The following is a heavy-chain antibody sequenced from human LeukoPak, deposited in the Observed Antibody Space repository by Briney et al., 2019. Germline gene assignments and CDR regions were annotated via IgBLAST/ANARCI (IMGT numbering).Heavy chain of an antibody. D-gene: IGHD1-26*01. J-gene: IGHJ4*02. V-gene: IGHV3-33*01. Sequence: GGSLRLSCAASGFTFSSYGMHWVRQAPGKGLEWVAVIWYDGSNKYYADSVKGRFTISRDNSKNTLYLQMNSLRAEDTAVYYCARVRLVGATLGSFDYWGQGTLVTVSS. CDR2: IWYDGSNK. CDR3: ARVRLVGATLGSFDY. CDR1: GFTFSSYG.